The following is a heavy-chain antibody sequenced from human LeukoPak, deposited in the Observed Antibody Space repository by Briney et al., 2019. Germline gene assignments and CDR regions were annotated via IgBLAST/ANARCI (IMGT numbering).Heavy chain of an antibody. V-gene: IGHV4-34*01. Sequence: KPSETLSLTCAIYGGSFSGYYWSWIRQPPGKGLEWIGEINHSGSTNYNPSLKSRVTISVDTSKNQLSLKLSSVTAAATAVYYCARVGDQYSSSPLNYFDYWGQGTLVTVSS. CDR2: INHSGST. D-gene: IGHD6-13*01. CDR3: ARVGDQYSSSPLNYFDY. J-gene: IGHJ4*02. CDR1: GGSFSGYY.